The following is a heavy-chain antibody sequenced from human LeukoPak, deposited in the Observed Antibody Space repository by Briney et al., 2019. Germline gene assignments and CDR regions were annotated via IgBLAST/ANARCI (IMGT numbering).Heavy chain of an antibody. V-gene: IGHV3-11*04. CDR2: ISSSGSTI. Sequence: GGSLRLSCAASGFTFSDYYMSWIRQAPGKGLEWVSYISSSGSTIYYADSVKGRFTISRDNAKNSLYLQMNSLRAEDTAVYYCARGSRQAYYYYYYMDVWGKGTTVTISS. J-gene: IGHJ6*03. CDR3: ARGSRQAYYYYYYMDV. CDR1: GFTFSDYY.